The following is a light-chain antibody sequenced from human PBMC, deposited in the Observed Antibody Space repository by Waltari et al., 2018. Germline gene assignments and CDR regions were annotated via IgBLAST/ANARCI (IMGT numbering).Light chain of an antibody. Sequence: EILFTQSPGPLSLSLGERATLSCRASQRVIRALAWYQQNPGQAPRLLIYSASTRATGIPDMFSGSGSGTDVSLTISRREPDDFAGYYCQHYLRLPVTFGQGTTVEI. CDR2: SAS. CDR1: QRVIRA. CDR3: QHYLRLPVT. J-gene: IGKJ1*01. V-gene: IGKV3-20*01.